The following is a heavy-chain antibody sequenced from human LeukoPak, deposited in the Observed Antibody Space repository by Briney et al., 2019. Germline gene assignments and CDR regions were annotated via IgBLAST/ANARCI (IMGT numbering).Heavy chain of an antibody. CDR2: ISSDGSNK. CDR1: GFSFSSYS. J-gene: IGHJ4*02. Sequence: PGGSLRLSCAVSGFSFSSYSMHWVRQAPGKGLEWAAVISSDGSNKYYADSVKGRFTISRDNSKNTLYLQMNSLRAEDTAVYYCASITPLDYWGQGTLVTVSS. D-gene: IGHD3-3*01. V-gene: IGHV3-30-3*01. CDR3: ASITPLDY.